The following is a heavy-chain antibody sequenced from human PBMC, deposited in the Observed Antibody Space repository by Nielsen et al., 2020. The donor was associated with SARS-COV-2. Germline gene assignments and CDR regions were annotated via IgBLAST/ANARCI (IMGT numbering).Heavy chain of an antibody. D-gene: IGHD3-22*01. CDR1: GFSIYSHW. Sequence: GESLKISCEASGFSIYSHWMSWFRQAPGKGLEWVADINQDASDKKYVDSVKGRFTISRDNAKNSLYLQMNSLRAEDTALYYCAKDWGVDYYDSSGFDYWGQGTLVTVSS. J-gene: IGHJ4*02. V-gene: IGHV3-7*03. CDR3: AKDWGVDYYDSSGFDY. CDR2: INQDASDK.